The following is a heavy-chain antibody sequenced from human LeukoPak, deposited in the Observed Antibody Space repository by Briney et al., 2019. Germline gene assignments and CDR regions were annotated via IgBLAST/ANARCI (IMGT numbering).Heavy chain of an antibody. D-gene: IGHD3-22*01. J-gene: IGHJ4*02. V-gene: IGHV4-38-2*02. Sequence: SETLSLTCTVSGYSISSGYYWGWIRQPPGKGLEWIGSIYHSGSTYYNPSLKSRVTISVDTSKDQFSLKLSSVTAADTAVYYCASPYYYDSSGVPGWGQGTLVTVSS. CDR3: ASPYYYDSSGVPG. CDR2: IYHSGST. CDR1: GYSISSGYY.